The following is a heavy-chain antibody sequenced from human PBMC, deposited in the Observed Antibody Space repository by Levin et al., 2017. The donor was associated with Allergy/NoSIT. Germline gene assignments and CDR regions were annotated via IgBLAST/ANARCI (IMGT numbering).Heavy chain of an antibody. J-gene: IGHJ5*02. CDR2: LSPVSSSP. D-gene: IGHD3-10*01. V-gene: IGHV5-51*01. CDR1: LFSFSIFW. Sequence: GSSLPLSFPFSLFSFSIFWFVWVRQMPWPFLSFLFLLSPVSSSPRSSPSFQGQVTISADKSISTAYLQWSSLKASDTAMYYCARTKVIINWFDPWGQGTLVTVSS. CDR3: ARTKVIINWFDP.